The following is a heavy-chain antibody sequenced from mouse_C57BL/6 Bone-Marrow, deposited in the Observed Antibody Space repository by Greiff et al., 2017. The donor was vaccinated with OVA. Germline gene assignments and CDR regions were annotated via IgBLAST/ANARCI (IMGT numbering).Heavy chain of an antibody. J-gene: IGHJ3*01. D-gene: IGHD2-4*01. CDR3: AGDYDVRFAY. Sequence: VQVVESGAELARPGASVKLSCKASGYTFTSYGISWVKQRTGQGLEWIGEIYPRSGNTYYNEKFKGKATLTADKSSSTAYMELRSLTSEDSAVYFCAGDYDVRFAYWGQGTLVTVSA. V-gene: IGHV1-81*01. CDR1: GYTFTSYG. CDR2: IYPRSGNT.